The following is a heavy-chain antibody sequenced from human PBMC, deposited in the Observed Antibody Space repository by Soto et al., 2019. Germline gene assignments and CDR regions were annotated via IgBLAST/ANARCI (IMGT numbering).Heavy chain of an antibody. CDR1: GYTFTSYD. V-gene: IGHV1-8*01. D-gene: IGHD2-15*01. Sequence: QVQLVQSGAEVKKPGASVKVSCKASGYTFTSYDINWVRQATGQGLEWMGWMNPNSGNTGYAQKVQGRVTMTRNTSISTAYMELSSLRSEDTAVYYCARGTYCSGGSCYLGNWFDPWGQGTLVTVSS. J-gene: IGHJ5*02. CDR3: ARGTYCSGGSCYLGNWFDP. CDR2: MNPNSGNT.